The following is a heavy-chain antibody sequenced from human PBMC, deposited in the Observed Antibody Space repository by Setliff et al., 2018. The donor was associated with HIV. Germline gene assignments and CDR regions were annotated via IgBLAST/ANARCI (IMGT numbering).Heavy chain of an antibody. CDR3: ARQTWEYYDTLTGYYRSPKNFDS. D-gene: IGHD3-9*01. Sequence: PSETLSLTCTVPGGSINRSNYYWGWIRQPPGKGLEWIGTISYTGSTYYDPSLKSRVTISLDTSKNQFFLKLSSVTAPDTAIYYCARQTWEYYDTLTGYYRSPKNFDSWGQGTMVTVSS. J-gene: IGHJ4*03. CDR1: GGSINRSNYY. V-gene: IGHV4-39*01. CDR2: ISYTGST.